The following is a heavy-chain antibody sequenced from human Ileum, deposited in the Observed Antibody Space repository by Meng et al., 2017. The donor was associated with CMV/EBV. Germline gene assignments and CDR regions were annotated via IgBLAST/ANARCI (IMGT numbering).Heavy chain of an antibody. V-gene: IGHV5-51*01. CDR2: IFPGDSQT. Sequence: YSFSGYWIGWVRQMPGTGKGLGWMGIIFPGDSQTYYSPAFQGQVTISVDKSIATAYLQWSSLKASDTAMYYCARYSGRLLTNNWFDPWGQGTLVTVSS. J-gene: IGHJ5*02. CDR1: YSFSGYW. D-gene: IGHD5-12*01. CDR3: ARYSGRLLTNNWFDP.